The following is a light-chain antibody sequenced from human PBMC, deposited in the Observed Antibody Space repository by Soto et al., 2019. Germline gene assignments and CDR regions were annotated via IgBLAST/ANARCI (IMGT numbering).Light chain of an antibody. CDR1: QTISSS. Sequence: DIQMTQSPSSLSASVGDRVTITCRASQTISSSLNWYQQKPGKAPKLLIYAASSLQRGVPSRFSGSGSGTDFTLTISSLQPEDFATYYCQQSHSIPYTFGQGTKLEIK. CDR2: AAS. V-gene: IGKV1-39*01. J-gene: IGKJ2*01. CDR3: QQSHSIPYT.